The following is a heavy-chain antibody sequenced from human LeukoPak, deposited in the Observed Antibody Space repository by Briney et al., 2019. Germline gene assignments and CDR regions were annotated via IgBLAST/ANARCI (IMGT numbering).Heavy chain of an antibody. V-gene: IGHV4-59*01. J-gene: IGHJ3*02. CDR2: IFYSRST. D-gene: IGHD2-8*01. Sequence: SETLSLTCTVSGGSISSDHWNWIRQPPGKGLEWIGCIFYSRSTYYNPSLKSRVTISVDMSKSQFSLSLTSVTAADTAVYYCARSNDFDIWGQGTLVTASS. CDR3: ARSNDFDI. CDR1: GGSISSDH.